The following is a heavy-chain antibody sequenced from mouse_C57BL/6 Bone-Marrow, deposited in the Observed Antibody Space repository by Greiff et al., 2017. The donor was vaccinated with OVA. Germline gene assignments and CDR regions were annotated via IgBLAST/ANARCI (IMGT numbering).Heavy chain of an antibody. D-gene: IGHD2-4*01. Sequence: QVQLQQPGAELVRPGSSVKLSCKASGYTFTSYWMDWVKQRPGQGLAWIGNIYPSDSETHYNQKFKDKATLTVDKSSSTAYMQLSRLTSEDSAVYYCARRNYDYGGGFAYWGQGTLVTVSA. CDR2: IYPSDSET. CDR3: ARRNYDYGGGFAY. CDR1: GYTFTSYW. V-gene: IGHV1-61*01. J-gene: IGHJ3*01.